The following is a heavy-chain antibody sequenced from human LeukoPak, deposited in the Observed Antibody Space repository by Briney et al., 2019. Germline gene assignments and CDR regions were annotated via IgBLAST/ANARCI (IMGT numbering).Heavy chain of an antibody. J-gene: IGHJ4*02. V-gene: IGHV1-69*04. CDR3: ARDSYYDFWSGYYKGGSFDY. CDR2: IIPILGIA. D-gene: IGHD3-3*01. CDR1: GYTFTSYA. Sequence: GASVKVSCKASGYTFTSYAISWVRQAPGQGLEWMGRIIPILGIANYAQKFQGRVTITADKSTSTAYMELSSLRSEDTAVYYCARDSYYDFWSGYYKGGSFDYWGQGTLVTVSS.